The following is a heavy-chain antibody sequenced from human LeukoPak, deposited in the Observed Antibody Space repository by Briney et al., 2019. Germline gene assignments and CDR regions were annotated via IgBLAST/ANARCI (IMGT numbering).Heavy chain of an antibody. V-gene: IGHV3-11*05. CDR2: ISTSVTYT. J-gene: IGHJ5*02. CDR3: AREGRSGSYLGRFDP. Sequence: GGSLRLSCAASGFTFSSSAMTWIRQAPGRGLEWVSYISTSVTYTEYADSVKGRFTISRDNAKNSLYLQMNSLRAEDTAVYYCAREGRSGSYLGRFDPWGQGTLVTVSS. CDR1: GFTFSSSA. D-gene: IGHD1-26*01.